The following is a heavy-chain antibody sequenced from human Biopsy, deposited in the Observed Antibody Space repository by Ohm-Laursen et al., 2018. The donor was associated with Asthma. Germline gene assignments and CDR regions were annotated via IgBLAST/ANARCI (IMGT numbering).Heavy chain of an antibody. D-gene: IGHD6-19*01. J-gene: IGHJ5*02. Sequence: TLSLTCAVSGASITTPNYWVWIRQPPGRGLEWLGSVYYTGNTIYSSSLRSRLTMSVDSSKSQFSLRLSSVTAADRGVYYCARHWSGNGWEDVHNWFDPWGPGIGVTVSS. V-gene: IGHV4-39*01. CDR3: ARHWSGNGWEDVHNWFDP. CDR2: VYYTGNT. CDR1: GASITTPNY.